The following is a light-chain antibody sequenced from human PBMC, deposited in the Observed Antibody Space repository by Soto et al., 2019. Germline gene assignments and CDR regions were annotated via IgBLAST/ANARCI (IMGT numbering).Light chain of an antibody. CDR3: QQYSSTALP. CDR1: QSVLYTPNNKNY. V-gene: IGKV4-1*01. CDR2: WAH. J-gene: IGKJ4*01. Sequence: DIVLTQSPDSLAVSLGERATINCKSSQSVLYTPNNKNYLCWYQQKPVQPPTLLIYWAHLRQPGVTDRFSGIASGTEYALALSGLQAEDVGVYFCQQYSSTALPFGAGTKVEIK.